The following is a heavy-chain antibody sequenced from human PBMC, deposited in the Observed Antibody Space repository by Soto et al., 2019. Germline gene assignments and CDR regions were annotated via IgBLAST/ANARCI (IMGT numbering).Heavy chain of an antibody. CDR2: MNTNSGDT. CDR3: AKAPLVGFSEWLPVYYNWFDP. Sequence: QVHLVQSGAEVKRPGASVTVSCRASGYTFTNYDINWVRQATGQGLEWMGWMNTNSGDTGYAQNFQGRGTMTRNTSPSTAYMELSSLRSDDTAVYYCAKAPLVGFSEWLPVYYNWFDPWGQGTLVTVSS. J-gene: IGHJ5*02. V-gene: IGHV1-8*01. D-gene: IGHD3-3*01. CDR1: GYTFTNYD.